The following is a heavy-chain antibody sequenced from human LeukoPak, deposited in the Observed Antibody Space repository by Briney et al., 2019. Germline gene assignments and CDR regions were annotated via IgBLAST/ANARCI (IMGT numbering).Heavy chain of an antibody. CDR2: IYSGGTT. CDR1: GFTVSNNY. V-gene: IGHV3-66*02. CDR3: ARGELARRFDD. D-gene: IGHD3-10*01. Sequence: GGSLRLSCAASGFTVSNNYMSWVRQAPGKGLEWVSVIYSGGTTYYTDSVKGRFTISRDNSQNTLYFQMNSLRAEGTAVYYCARGELARRFDDWGQGTLVTVSS. J-gene: IGHJ4*02.